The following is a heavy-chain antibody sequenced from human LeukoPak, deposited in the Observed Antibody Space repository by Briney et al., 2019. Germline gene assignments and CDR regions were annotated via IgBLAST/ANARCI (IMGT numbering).Heavy chain of an antibody. CDR2: INSDGSST. J-gene: IGHJ5*02. CDR1: GFTFSSYW. D-gene: IGHD3-16*01. CDR3: ARNIGSWFDP. Sequence: GGSLRLSCAASGFTFSSYWMHWVRQAPGKALVWVSRINSDGSSTSYADSVKGRFTISRDNAKNTLYLQMNSLRAEDTAVYYCARNIGSWFDPWGQGTLVTVSS. V-gene: IGHV3-74*01.